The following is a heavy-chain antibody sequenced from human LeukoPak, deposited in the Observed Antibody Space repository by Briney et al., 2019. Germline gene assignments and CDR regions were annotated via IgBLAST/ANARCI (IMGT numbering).Heavy chain of an antibody. V-gene: IGHV3-23*01. CDR1: GFTSSSYA. CDR3: AKARYYYDSSGPTDY. Sequence: GGSLRPSCAASGFTSSSYAMSWVRQAPGKGLEWVSAISGSGGSTYYADSVKGRFTISRDNSKNTLYLQMNSLRAEDTAVYYCAKARYYYDSSGPTDYWGQGTLVTVSS. CDR2: ISGSGGST. D-gene: IGHD3-22*01. J-gene: IGHJ4*02.